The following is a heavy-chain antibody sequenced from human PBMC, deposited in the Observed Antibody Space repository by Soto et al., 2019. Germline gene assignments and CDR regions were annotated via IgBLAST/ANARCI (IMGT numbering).Heavy chain of an antibody. J-gene: IGHJ6*02. CDR2: INHSGST. Sequence: SETLSLTCAVYGGSFSGYYWSWIRQPPGKGLEWIGEINHSGSTNYNPSLKSRVTISVDTSKNQFSLKLSSVTAADTAVYYCARGRGRGLRRNSGMDVWGQGTTVTVSS. V-gene: IGHV4-34*01. D-gene: IGHD2-15*01. CDR3: ARGRGRGLRRNSGMDV. CDR1: GGSFSGYY.